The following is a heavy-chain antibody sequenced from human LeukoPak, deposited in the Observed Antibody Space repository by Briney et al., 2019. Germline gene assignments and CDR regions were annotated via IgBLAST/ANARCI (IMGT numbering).Heavy chain of an antibody. CDR3: ARVTEKQYLPFDS. V-gene: IGHV6-1*01. D-gene: IGHD6-19*01. CDR1: GDSVSSNSVA. J-gene: IGHJ4*02. Sequence: SQTLSLTCAISGDSVSSNSVAWNWIRQSPSRGLEWLGRTYYRSRWYNEYALSVKSRITINPDTSKNQFSLQLNSVTPEDTAVYYCARVTEKQYLPFDSWGQGTLVTVSS. CDR2: TYYRSRWYN.